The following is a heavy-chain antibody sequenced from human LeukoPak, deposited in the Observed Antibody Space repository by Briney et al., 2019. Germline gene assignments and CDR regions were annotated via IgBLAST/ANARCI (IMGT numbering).Heavy chain of an antibody. CDR3: AKDFGRNLGGPGY. Sequence: GGSLRLSCAASGFTFSTYTMAWVRQAPGGGLGWVSGISDNGGRKYYADSVKGRFAISRDDSKSTLYLQMNSLRGEDTAVYYCAKDFGRNLGGPGYWGRGTLVTVSS. CDR2: ISDNGGRK. CDR1: GFTFSTYT. V-gene: IGHV3-23*01. J-gene: IGHJ4*02. D-gene: IGHD3-10*01.